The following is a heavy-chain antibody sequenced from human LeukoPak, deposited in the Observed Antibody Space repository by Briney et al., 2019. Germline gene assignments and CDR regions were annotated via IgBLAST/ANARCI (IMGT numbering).Heavy chain of an antibody. V-gene: IGHV2-5*02. J-gene: IGHJ4*02. CDR2: IYWDDDR. D-gene: IGHD4-23*01. CDR3: AHSDVVTFDY. Sequence: SGPTLVRPTQTLTLTCTFSGFSLSASGVGVGWIRQPPGKALEGLALIYWDDDRRYSPSLKSRLTITKDTHKTQVVLTMTNMDPIDTATSYCAHSDVVTFDYWGQGTLVTVSS. CDR1: GFSLSASGVG.